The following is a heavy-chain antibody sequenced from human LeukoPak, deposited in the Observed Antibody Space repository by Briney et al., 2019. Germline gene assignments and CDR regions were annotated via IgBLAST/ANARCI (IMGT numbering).Heavy chain of an antibody. CDR1: GFTFSDYY. J-gene: IGHJ5*02. Sequence: GGSLRLSCAASGFTFSDYYMSWIRQAPGKGLEWVSYISSSSSYTNYADSVKGRFTISRDNAKNSLYLQMNSLRAEDTAVYYCARDYWGRTTVTYNCFDPWGQGTLVTVSS. D-gene: IGHD4-17*01. CDR2: ISSSSSYT. V-gene: IGHV3-11*05. CDR3: ARDYWGRTTVTYNCFDP.